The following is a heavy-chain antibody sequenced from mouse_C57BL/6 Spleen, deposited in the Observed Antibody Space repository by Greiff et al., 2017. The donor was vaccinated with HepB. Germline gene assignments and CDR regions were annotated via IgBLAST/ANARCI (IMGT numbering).Heavy chain of an antibody. D-gene: IGHD4-1*02. CDR2: ISDGGSYT. V-gene: IGHV5-4*01. CDR3: ARDASTEFDY. Sequence: DVKLVESGGGLVKPGGSLKLSCAASGFTFSSYAMSWVRQTPEKRLEWVATISDGGSYTYYPDNVKGRFTISRNNAKNNLYMQMSHLKSEDTAMYYCARDASTEFDYWGQGTTLTVSS. CDR1: GFTFSSYA. J-gene: IGHJ2*01.